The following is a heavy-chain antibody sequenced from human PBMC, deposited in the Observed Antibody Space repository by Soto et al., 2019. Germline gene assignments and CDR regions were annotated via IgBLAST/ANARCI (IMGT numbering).Heavy chain of an antibody. V-gene: IGHV4-31*03. J-gene: IGHJ3*02. CDR3: AREPSNWHDNDAFDI. D-gene: IGHD1-20*01. CDR1: GGSISSGGYY. Sequence: QVQLQESGPGLVKPSQTLSLTCTVSGGSISSGGYYWSWIRQHPGKGLEWIGYIYYSGSTYYNPSLKSRVTISVDTSKNQFSLKLSSVTAADTAVYYCAREPSNWHDNDAFDIWGQGTMVTVSS. CDR2: IYYSGST.